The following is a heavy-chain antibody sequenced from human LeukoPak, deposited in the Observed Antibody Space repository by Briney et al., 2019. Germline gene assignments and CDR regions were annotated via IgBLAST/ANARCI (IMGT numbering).Heavy chain of an antibody. V-gene: IGHV4-34*01. CDR3: ARGPMGGAFDP. J-gene: IGHJ5*02. CDR2: INHSGST. CDR1: GGSFSGYY. D-gene: IGHD3-10*01. Sequence: SKTLSLTCAVYGGSFSGYYWSWIRQPPGKGLEWIGEINHSGSTNYNPSLKSRVTISVDTSKNQLSLKLSSVTAADTAVYYCARGPMGGAFDPWGQGTLVTASS.